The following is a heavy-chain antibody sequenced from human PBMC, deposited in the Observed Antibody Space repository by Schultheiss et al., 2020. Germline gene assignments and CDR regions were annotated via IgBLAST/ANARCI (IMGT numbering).Heavy chain of an antibody. J-gene: IGHJ6*02. CDR1: GFTFSSYS. Sequence: GGSLRLSCAASGFTFSSYSMNWVRQAPGKGLEWVSYISSSGSTIYYADSVKGRFTISRDNAKNSLYLQMNSLRAEDTAVYYCARDWPFTNYYDSSGYPQWDYGMDVWGQGTTVTVSS. V-gene: IGHV3-48*04. CDR3: ARDWPFTNYYDSSGYPQWDYGMDV. D-gene: IGHD3-22*01. CDR2: ISSSGSTI.